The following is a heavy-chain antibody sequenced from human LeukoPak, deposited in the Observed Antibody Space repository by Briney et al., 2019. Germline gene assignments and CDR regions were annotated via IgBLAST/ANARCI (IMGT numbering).Heavy chain of an antibody. V-gene: IGHV3-53*01. D-gene: IGHD6-13*01. Sequence: GGSLRLSCAASGFTVSSNYMGWVRQAPGKGLKWGSVIYSGGNTYYADSVKGRFTISRDNSRSTMDRQMNSLRAEYTSVDYCARCDSSRWYGIDFWGQGTLVRVFS. CDR2: IYSGGNT. CDR3: ARCDSSRWYGIDF. CDR1: GFTVSSNY. J-gene: IGHJ4*02.